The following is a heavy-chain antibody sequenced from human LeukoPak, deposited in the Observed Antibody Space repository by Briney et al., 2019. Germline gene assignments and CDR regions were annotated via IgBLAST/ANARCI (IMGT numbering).Heavy chain of an antibody. Sequence: PGGSLRLSCAGSGFTFSSYAMSWVRQAPGKGLEWVSVISGSSDTTYYADSVKGRFIISRDISKSTLYLQMNSLRAEDTAVYYCIRDLFDDYSLDYWGQGALVTVSS. J-gene: IGHJ4*02. V-gene: IGHV3-23*01. D-gene: IGHD3-16*01. CDR1: GFTFSSYA. CDR3: IRDLFDDYSLDY. CDR2: ISGSSDTT.